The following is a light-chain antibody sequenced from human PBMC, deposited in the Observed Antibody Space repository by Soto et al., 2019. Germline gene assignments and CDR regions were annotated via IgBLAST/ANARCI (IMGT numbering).Light chain of an antibody. V-gene: IGLV2-23*02. J-gene: IGLJ1*01. Sequence: QSALTQPASVSGSPGQSITISCTGTSSDVGNYNLVSWYQQHPGKAPKLMIYEVSKRPLGASNRFSGSKSGNTASLTISGLQAEDEADYYCCSYAVTSTYVFGTGTKLTVL. CDR2: EVS. CDR3: CSYAVTSTYV. CDR1: SSDVGNYNL.